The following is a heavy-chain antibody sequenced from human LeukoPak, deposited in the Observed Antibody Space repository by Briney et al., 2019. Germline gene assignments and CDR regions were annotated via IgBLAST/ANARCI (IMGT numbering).Heavy chain of an antibody. J-gene: IGHJ6*03. CDR2: IYKNAIT. CDR3: ARSLRVRGVPDYMDV. V-gene: IGHV3-53*01. Sequence: GGTLRLSCAASGFTFSSHGMTWVRQAPGKGLEWVSVIYKNAITYYADTVKGRFTISRDNSKNTLYLQMNSLRADDMAVYYCARSLRVRGVPDYMDVWGKGTTVTISS. CDR1: GFTFSSHG. D-gene: IGHD3-10*01.